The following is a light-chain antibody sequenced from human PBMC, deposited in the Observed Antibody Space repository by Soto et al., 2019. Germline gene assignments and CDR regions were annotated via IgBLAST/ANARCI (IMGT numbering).Light chain of an antibody. V-gene: IGLV2-14*01. CDR1: SSDVGRYPY. CDR2: DVS. Sequence: QSALTQPASVSGSPGQSITISCTGTSSDVGRYPYVSWYQQHPGNGPKLIIYDVSDRPSGVSNRFSGSKSDNTAALTISGLQAEDEADYYCSSYTSTDGWVFGGGTKLTVL. CDR3: SSYTSTDGWV. J-gene: IGLJ3*02.